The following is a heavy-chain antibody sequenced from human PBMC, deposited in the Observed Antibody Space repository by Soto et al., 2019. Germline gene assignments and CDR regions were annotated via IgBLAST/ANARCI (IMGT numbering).Heavy chain of an antibody. J-gene: IGHJ4*02. V-gene: IGHV3-23*01. D-gene: IGHD2-15*01. CDR1: GFTFSSYA. CDR2: MSGSGGST. Sequence: GXLRLSCAASGFTFSSYAMSWXRQAPGKGLEWVSAMSGSGGSTYYADSVKGRFTISRDNSKNTLYLQMNSLRAEDSAVYYCAKDITPGVVVGYYFDYWGQGTLVTVSS. CDR3: AKDITPGVVVGYYFDY.